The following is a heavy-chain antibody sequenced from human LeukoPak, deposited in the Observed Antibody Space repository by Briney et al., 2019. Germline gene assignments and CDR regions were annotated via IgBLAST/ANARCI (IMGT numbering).Heavy chain of an antibody. V-gene: IGHV4-4*02. Sequence: SGTLSLTCAVSGGSISSSNWWSWVRQPPGKGLEWIGEIYHSGSTNYNPSLKSRVTISVDTSKNQFSLKLSSVTAADTAVYYCARDRRDGYNYPGYFDYWGQGTLVTVSS. CDR2: IYHSGST. CDR3: ARDRRDGYNYPGYFDY. D-gene: IGHD5-24*01. CDR1: GGSISSSNW. J-gene: IGHJ4*02.